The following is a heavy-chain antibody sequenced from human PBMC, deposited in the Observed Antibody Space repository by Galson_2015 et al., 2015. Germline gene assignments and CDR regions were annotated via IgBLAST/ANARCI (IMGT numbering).Heavy chain of an antibody. CDR2: ISGSGGTT. CDR1: GFTFSSYA. Sequence: SLRLSCAVSGFTFSSYAMNWVRQPPGKGLEWVSGISGSGGTTYYADSVKGRFTISRDNSKNTLYLQMNRLRAEDTAVYYCAKDGAIGYGTQKGWYFELWGRGTLVTVSS. V-gene: IGHV3-23*01. CDR3: AKDGAIGYGTQKGWYFEL. J-gene: IGHJ2*01. D-gene: IGHD1-1*01.